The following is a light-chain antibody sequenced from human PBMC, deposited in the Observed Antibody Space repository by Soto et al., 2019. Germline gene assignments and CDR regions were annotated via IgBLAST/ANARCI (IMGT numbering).Light chain of an antibody. CDR1: QGISNY. Sequence: DIQMTQSPSSLSASVGDRVTITCRASQGISNYLAWYQQKPGKVPKLLIYAASTLHSGVPSRFSGSGSGTDFTLTISSLQPEDVATYYRQKYNSIPPYTFDQGTKLEIK. J-gene: IGKJ2*01. CDR3: QKYNSIPPYT. CDR2: AAS. V-gene: IGKV1-27*01.